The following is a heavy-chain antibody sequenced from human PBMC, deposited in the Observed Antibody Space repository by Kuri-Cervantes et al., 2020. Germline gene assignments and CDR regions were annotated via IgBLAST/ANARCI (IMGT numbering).Heavy chain of an antibody. CDR2: IYYSGST. Sequence: SETLSLTCTVSGGPISSYYWSWIRQPPGKGLEWMGSIYYSGSTYYNPSLKSRVTISVDTSKNQFSLKLSPVTAADTAVYYCARHAGLGWLDKPAWWFDPWGQGTLVTVSS. J-gene: IGHJ5*02. CDR1: GGPISSYY. D-gene: IGHD6-19*01. V-gene: IGHV4-59*05. CDR3: ARHAGLGWLDKPAWWFDP.